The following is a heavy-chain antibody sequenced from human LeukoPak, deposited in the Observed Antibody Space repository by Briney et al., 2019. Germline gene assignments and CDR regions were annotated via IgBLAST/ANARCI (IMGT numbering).Heavy chain of an antibody. CDR2: INPNSGGT. Sequence: ASVKVSCKASGYTFTGYYMHWVRQAPGQGLEWMGWINPNSGGTNYAQKFQGRVTMTRDTSISTAYMELSRLRSDDTAVYYCARHRYYYGAGSYPQYYFDYWGQGPLVTVS. CDR3: ARHRYYYGAGSYPQYYFDY. CDR1: GYTFTGYY. J-gene: IGHJ4*02. V-gene: IGHV1-2*02. D-gene: IGHD3-10*01.